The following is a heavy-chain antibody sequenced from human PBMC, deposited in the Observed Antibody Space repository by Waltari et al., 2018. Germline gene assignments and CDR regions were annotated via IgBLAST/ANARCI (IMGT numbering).Heavy chain of an antibody. CDR2: ITSTSNDI. Sequence: EVQLVESGGGLVQPGVSLRLSCAAYGSPFSNYILYWARQSPGKGLEWVAYITSTSNDIHYPDSVRGRFTVSRDNAKNSLYLRMDSLRAEDTAVYYCAKGWNFDSWGQGTLVTVSS. D-gene: IGHD2-15*01. J-gene: IGHJ4*02. CDR1: GSPFSNYI. CDR3: AKGWNFDS. V-gene: IGHV3-48*01.